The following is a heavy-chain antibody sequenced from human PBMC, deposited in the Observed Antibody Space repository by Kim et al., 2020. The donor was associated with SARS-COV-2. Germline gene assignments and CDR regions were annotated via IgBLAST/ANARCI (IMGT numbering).Heavy chain of an antibody. Sequence: GGSLRLSCAASGFTFSGSAMHWVRQASGKGLEWVGRIRSKANSYATAYAASVKGRFTISRDDSKNTAYLQMNSLKTEDTAVYYCTRPLVTSGIYYDSSGYSSWGQGTLVTVSS. CDR2: IRSKANSYAT. CDR1: GFTFSGSA. D-gene: IGHD3-22*01. V-gene: IGHV3-73*01. CDR3: TRPLVTSGIYYDSSGYSS. J-gene: IGHJ5*02.